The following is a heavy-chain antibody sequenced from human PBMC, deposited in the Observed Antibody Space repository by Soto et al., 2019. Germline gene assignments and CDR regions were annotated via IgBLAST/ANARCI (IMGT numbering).Heavy chain of an antibody. CDR2: IFYSGST. CDR1: GGSISSYY. CDR3: ARLNGYCVSTSCHRYYGVDV. V-gene: IGHV4-59*08. J-gene: IGHJ6*02. D-gene: IGHD2-2*03. Sequence: SETLSLTCTVSGGSISSYYWSWIRQPPGKGLEWIGYIFYSGSTNYNPSLKSRVTISVDTSKNQSSLRLSSVTAADTAVYYCARLNGYCVSTSCHRYYGVDVWGQGTTVTVSS.